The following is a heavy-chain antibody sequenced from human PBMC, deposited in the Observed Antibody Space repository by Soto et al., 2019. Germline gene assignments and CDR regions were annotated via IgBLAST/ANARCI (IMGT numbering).Heavy chain of an antibody. Sequence: QVQLVESGGGLVRPGGPLRLSCEASGFTFRDYYMTGFRQAPGKGLEWLSYIDSSTKYTNYADSVKGRFTISRDNAKNSLYLQMNSLRADDTAVYYCAREYYYTMDVWGQGTMVTVSS. J-gene: IGHJ6*02. V-gene: IGHV3-11*05. CDR3: AREYYYTMDV. CDR2: IDSSTKYT. CDR1: GFTFRDYY.